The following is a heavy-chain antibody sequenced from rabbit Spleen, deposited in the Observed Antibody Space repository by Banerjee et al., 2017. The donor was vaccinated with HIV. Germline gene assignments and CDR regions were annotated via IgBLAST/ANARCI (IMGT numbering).Heavy chain of an antibody. D-gene: IGHD1-1*01. CDR3: ARDTSSSFSSYGMDL. Sequence: EQLEESGGDLVKPEGSLTLTCTASGFDLSDGYYMCWVRQAPGKGLEWIACIYSGSSGNTYYASWAKGRFTCSKSSSTTVTLQMTRLTAADTATYFCARDTSSSFSSYGMDLWGPGTLVTVS. CDR1: GFDLSDGYY. J-gene: IGHJ6*01. CDR2: IYSGSSGNT. V-gene: IGHV1S45*01.